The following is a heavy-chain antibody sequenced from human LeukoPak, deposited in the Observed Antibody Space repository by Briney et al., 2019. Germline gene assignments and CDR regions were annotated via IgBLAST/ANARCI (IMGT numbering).Heavy chain of an antibody. V-gene: IGHV1-2*02. CDR3: ARSPGYSSGPDY. Sequence: ASVKVSCKASGYTFTGYYMHWVRQAPGQELEWMGWINPNSGGTNYAQKFQGRVTMTRDTSISTAYMELSRLRSDDTAVYFCARSPGYSSGPDYWGQGTLVTVSS. J-gene: IGHJ4*02. CDR1: GYTFTGYY. CDR2: INPNSGGT. D-gene: IGHD6-19*01.